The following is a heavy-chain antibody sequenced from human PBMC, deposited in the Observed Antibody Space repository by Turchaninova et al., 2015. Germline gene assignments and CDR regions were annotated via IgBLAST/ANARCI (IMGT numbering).Heavy chain of an antibody. CDR3: ARQISRGLWAFDI. Sequence: QVQLQESGPGLVKPSETPSITGRVSGSSIRSDFWGGWIRSPPGKGLEWIGNIYHSGDTDYTPSLKRRVTISVDTSKNQFSLNLRSVTAADTAVYYCARQISRGLWAFDIWGQGTMVTVSS. J-gene: IGHJ3*02. V-gene: IGHV4-38-2*01. CDR2: IYHSGDT. CDR1: GSSIRSDFW. D-gene: IGHD5-18*01.